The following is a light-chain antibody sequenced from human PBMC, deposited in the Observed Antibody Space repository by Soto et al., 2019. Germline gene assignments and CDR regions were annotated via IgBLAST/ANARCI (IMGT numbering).Light chain of an antibody. V-gene: IGKV2-28*01. CDR3: MQTLQTPYT. CDR1: QSLLYGAGYMY. Sequence: DIVMTQSPLSLPVTPGEPASISCRSSQSLLYGAGYMYVDWYLQKPGQPPHLLIFLGSNRASGVPYRFSRSVSGTDFTLKISRVETEDVGIYYCMQTLQTPYTFGQGTKLEIK. J-gene: IGKJ2*01. CDR2: LGS.